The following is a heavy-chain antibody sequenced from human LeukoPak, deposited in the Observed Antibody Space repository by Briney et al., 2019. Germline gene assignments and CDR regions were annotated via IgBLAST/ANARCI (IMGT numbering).Heavy chain of an antibody. CDR2: IYYSGST. D-gene: IGHD3-3*01. CDR3: ARRTDDFWSGYYHPSRYYFDY. V-gene: IGHV4-39*01. J-gene: IGHJ4*02. CDR1: GGSISSSSYY. Sequence: SETLSLTCTVSGGSISSSSYYWGWIRQPPGQGLEWIGSIYYSGSTYYNPSLKSRVTISVDTSKNQFSLKLSSVTAADTAVYYCARRTDDFWSGYYHPSRYYFDYWGQGTLVTVSS.